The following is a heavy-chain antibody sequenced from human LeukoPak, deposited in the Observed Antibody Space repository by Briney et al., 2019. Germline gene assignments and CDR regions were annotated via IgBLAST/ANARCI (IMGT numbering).Heavy chain of an antibody. CDR2: IFGSGDF. D-gene: IGHD1-26*01. CDR1: GGSISDYY. V-gene: IGHV4-59*01. CDR3: AREKDTGSNHAKIRYDI. J-gene: IGHJ3*02. Sequence: PSETLSLTCTVSGGSISDYYWSWIRQPPGKGLEWIGWIFGSGDFNYNPSLKSRLSISVDTSNSQFSQKLTSATAADTAVYYCAREKDTGSNHAKIRYDIWGQGTMVTVSS.